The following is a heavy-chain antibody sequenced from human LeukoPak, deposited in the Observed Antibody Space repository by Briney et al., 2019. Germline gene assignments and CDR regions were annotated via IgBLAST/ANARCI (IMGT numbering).Heavy chain of an antibody. Sequence: ASVKVSCKASGYTFTGYYMHWVRQAPGQGLEWMGWINPNSGGTNYAQKFQGRVTMTRDTSISTAYMELSRLRSDDTAVYYCARVEGFDDSSGYYYMFGAFDIRGQGTMVTVSS. D-gene: IGHD3-22*01. CDR1: GYTFTGYY. V-gene: IGHV1-2*02. CDR2: INPNSGGT. J-gene: IGHJ3*02. CDR3: ARVEGFDDSSGYYYMFGAFDI.